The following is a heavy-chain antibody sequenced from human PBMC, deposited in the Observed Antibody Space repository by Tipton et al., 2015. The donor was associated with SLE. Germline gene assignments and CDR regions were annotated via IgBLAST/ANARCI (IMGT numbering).Heavy chain of an antibody. J-gene: IGHJ5*02. CDR2: IWYDGSNK. CDR3: ARGRYYDSSPYNWFDP. Sequence: SLRLSCAASGFTFSSYGMHWVRQAPGKGLEWVAVIWYDGSNKYYADSVKGRFTISRDNSKNTLYLQMNSLRAEDTAVYYCARGRYYDSSPYNWFDPWGQGTLVTVSS. D-gene: IGHD3-22*01. CDR1: GFTFSSYG. V-gene: IGHV3-33*01.